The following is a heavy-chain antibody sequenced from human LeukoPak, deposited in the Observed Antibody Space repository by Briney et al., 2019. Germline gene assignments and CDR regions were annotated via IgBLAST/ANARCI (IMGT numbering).Heavy chain of an antibody. Sequence: SETLSLTCPVSGGSISSYYWSWIRQPPGKGLEWIGYIYYSGSTNYNPSIKSRVTISVDTSKNQFSLNLSSVTAADTAVYYCARGSIAPAEGSHWFDPWGQGTLVTVSS. J-gene: IGHJ5*02. CDR3: ARGSIAPAEGSHWFDP. CDR1: GGSISSYY. CDR2: IYYSGST. D-gene: IGHD6-13*01. V-gene: IGHV4-59*01.